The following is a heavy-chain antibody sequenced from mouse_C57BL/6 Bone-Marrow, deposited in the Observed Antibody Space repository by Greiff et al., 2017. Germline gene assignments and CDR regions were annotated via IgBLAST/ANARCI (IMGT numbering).Heavy chain of an antibody. V-gene: IGHV1-50*01. CDR1: GYTFTSYW. Sequence: QVQLQQPGAELVKPGASVKLSCKASGYTFTSYWMQWVKQRPGQGLEWIGEIDPSDSYTNYNQKFKGKATLTVDPSSSTAYMQLSSLTSEDSAVYYCARHDYDGDYYAMDYWGQGTSVTVSS. CDR2: IDPSDSYT. J-gene: IGHJ4*01. CDR3: ARHDYDGDYYAMDY. D-gene: IGHD2-4*01.